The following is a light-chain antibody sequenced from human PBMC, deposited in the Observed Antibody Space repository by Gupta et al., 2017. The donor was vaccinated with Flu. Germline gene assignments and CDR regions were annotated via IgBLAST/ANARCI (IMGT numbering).Light chain of an antibody. Sequence: SYELTQPPSVSVSPGQTASITCSGDKLGDKYASWYQQQPGQSPVLVIYQDNKRPSGIPDRFSGSNSGNTATLTISGTQAMDEADYYCQAWDSNTLYVFGTGTKVTVL. CDR2: QDN. V-gene: IGLV3-1*01. CDR3: QAWDSNTLYV. CDR1: KLGDKY. J-gene: IGLJ1*01.